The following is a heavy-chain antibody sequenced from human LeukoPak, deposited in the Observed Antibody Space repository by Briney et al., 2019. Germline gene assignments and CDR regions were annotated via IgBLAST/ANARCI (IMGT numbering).Heavy chain of an antibody. Sequence: ASVKISCKASGYTFTGYYVHWVRQAPGQGLEWMGWINPNSGGTNYAQKLQGRVTMTRDTSISTAYMEMSRLRSDDTAVYYCARDKQLDWAHYYYYYMDVWGKGTTVTVSS. V-gene: IGHV1-2*02. D-gene: IGHD1-1*01. J-gene: IGHJ6*03. CDR3: ARDKQLDWAHYYYYYMDV. CDR1: GYTFTGYY. CDR2: INPNSGGT.